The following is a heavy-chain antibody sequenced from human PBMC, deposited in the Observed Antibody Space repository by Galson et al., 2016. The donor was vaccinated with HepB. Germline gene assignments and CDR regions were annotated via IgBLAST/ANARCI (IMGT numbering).Heavy chain of an antibody. V-gene: IGHV3-23*01. CDR2: ISATGSST. Sequence: SLRLSCAASGFTSSTYAMSWVRQAPGKGLEWVSAISATGSSTYYADSVKGRFTISKDNSKNTLYLQMNGLRTEDTAIYYGATNGPRLYFHWLNSFDYWGHGTLVTVSS. CDR1: GFTSSTYA. J-gene: IGHJ4*01. CDR3: ATNGPRLYFHWLNSFDY. D-gene: IGHD3-9*01.